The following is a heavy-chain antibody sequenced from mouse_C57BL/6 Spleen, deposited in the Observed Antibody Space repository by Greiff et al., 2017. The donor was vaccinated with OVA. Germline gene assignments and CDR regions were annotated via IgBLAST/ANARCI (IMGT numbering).Heavy chain of an antibody. D-gene: IGHD2-4*01. CDR2: LYPSDSET. CDR1: GYTFTSYW. CDR3: ARRGYDYGAWFAY. V-gene: IGHV1-61*01. Sequence: VQLQQSGAELVRPGSSVKLSCKASGYTFTSYWLAWVKQRPGQGLEWIGNLYPSDSETHYNQPFKDKAPLTVDKSSSTAYMQISSLTFEYSAVYYCARRGYDYGAWFAYWGQGTLVTVSA. J-gene: IGHJ3*01.